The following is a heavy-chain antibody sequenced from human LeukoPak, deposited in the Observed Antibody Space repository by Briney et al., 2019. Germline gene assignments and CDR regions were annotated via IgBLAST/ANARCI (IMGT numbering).Heavy chain of an antibody. J-gene: IGHJ3*02. CDR2: ISYDGSNK. CDR3: AKEIGNDSSGPYCDAFDI. CDR1: GFTFSSYA. Sequence: PGRSLRLSCAASGFTFSSYAMHWVRQAPGKGLEWVAVISYDGSNKYYADSVKGRFTISRDNSKSTLYLQMNSLRAEDTAVYYCAKEIGNDSSGPYCDAFDIWGQGTMVTVSS. D-gene: IGHD3-22*01. V-gene: IGHV3-30-3*01.